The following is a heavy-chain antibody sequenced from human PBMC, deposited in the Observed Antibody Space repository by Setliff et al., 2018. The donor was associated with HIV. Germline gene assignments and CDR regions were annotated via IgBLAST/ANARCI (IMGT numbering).Heavy chain of an antibody. CDR3: ARSIYGSGTYPLDV. V-gene: IGHV4-4*07. J-gene: IGHJ4*02. D-gene: IGHD3-10*01. CDR1: GNSFSGYH. CDR2: IYYTGST. Sequence: PSETLSLTCNYSGNSFSGYHWNWIRQPAGKGLEWLGRIYYTGSTEYNPSLKSRLTMSTDTSKDQFSLRLVSLTTADTAVYYCARSIYGSGTYPLDVWGPGTLVTVSS.